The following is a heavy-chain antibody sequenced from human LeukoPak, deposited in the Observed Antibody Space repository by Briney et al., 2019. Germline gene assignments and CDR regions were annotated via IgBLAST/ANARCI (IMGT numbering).Heavy chain of an antibody. Sequence: GGSLRLSCAASGFTFSSYGVHWVRQAPGKGLEWVAVIWYDGSNKYYADSVKGRFTISRDNSKNTLYLQMNSLRAEDTAVYYCAKDVEMATIRYFDYWGQGTLVTVSS. V-gene: IGHV3-33*06. D-gene: IGHD5-24*01. J-gene: IGHJ4*02. CDR2: IWYDGSNK. CDR1: GFTFSSYG. CDR3: AKDVEMATIRYFDY.